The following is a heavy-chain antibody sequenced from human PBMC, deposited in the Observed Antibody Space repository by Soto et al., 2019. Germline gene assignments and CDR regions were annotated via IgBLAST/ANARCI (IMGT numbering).Heavy chain of an antibody. CDR1: GFEFSGYY. D-gene: IGHD1-26*01. V-gene: IGHV3-11*01. CDR2: INSRGSHI. CDR3: AKDVVVGATTGLGDYYYYYGTDV. J-gene: IGHJ6*02. Sequence: GGSLRLSCAASGFEFSGYYMTWIRQAPGKGLEWVSYINSRGSHIYYADSVKGRFTISRDNARGSLYLGLNSLRVEDAAVYYCAKDVVVGATTGLGDYYYYYGTDVWGQGTTVTVSS.